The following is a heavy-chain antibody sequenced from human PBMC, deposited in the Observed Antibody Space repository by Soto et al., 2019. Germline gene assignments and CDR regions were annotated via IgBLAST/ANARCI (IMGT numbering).Heavy chain of an antibody. D-gene: IGHD3-3*01. Sequence: SETLSLTCTVSGGSISSYYWSWIRQPPGKGLEWIGYIYYSGSTNYNPSLKSRVTISVDTSKNQFSLKLSSVTAADTAVYYCARESDSDFFDFWGQGILVPVSS. CDR3: ARESDSDFFDF. V-gene: IGHV4-59*01. J-gene: IGHJ4*02. CDR1: GGSISSYY. CDR2: IYYSGST.